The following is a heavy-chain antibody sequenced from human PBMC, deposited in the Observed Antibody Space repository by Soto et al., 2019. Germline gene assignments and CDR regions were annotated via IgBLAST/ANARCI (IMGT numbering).Heavy chain of an antibody. J-gene: IGHJ2*01. CDR1: GGSISSGDYY. CDR3: ARAVGGITISVPTSIYWYFDL. CDR2: IYYSGST. V-gene: IGHV4-30-4*01. Sequence: QVQLQESGPGLVKPSQTLSLTCTVSGGSISSGDYYWSWIRQPPGKGLEWIGYIYYSGSTYYNPSLKSRVTISVDTSKNQFSLKLSSVTAADTAVYYCARAVGGITISVPTSIYWYFDLWGRGTLVTVSS. D-gene: IGHD3-3*01.